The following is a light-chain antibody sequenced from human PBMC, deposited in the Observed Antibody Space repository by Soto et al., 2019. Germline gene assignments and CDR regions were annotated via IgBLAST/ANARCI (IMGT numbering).Light chain of an antibody. CDR1: QSVSSN. CDR3: QQYNKWPRT. CDR2: GAY. V-gene: IGKV3-15*01. Sequence: EIVMTQSPATLSVSPGERATLSCRASQSVSSNLAWYQQKPGQAPRLLIYGAYTRATGIPARFSGSGSGTEFTLTISSLQSEECAVYYCQQYNKWPRTFGQGTKREIK. J-gene: IGKJ2*01.